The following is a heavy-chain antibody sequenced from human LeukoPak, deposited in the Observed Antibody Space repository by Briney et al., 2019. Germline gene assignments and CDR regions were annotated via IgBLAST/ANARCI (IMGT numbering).Heavy chain of an antibody. J-gene: IGHJ6*02. V-gene: IGHV4-34*01. CDR1: GGSFSGYY. CDR3: ARVFHTAMGVGMDV. CDR2: INHSGST. Sequence: SETLSLTCAVSGGSFSGYYWTWIRQPPGKGLEWIGEINHSGSTNHNPSLKSRVTISVDTSKNQFSLKLSSVTAADTAVYYCARVFHTAMGVGMDVWGQGTTVTVSS. D-gene: IGHD5-18*01.